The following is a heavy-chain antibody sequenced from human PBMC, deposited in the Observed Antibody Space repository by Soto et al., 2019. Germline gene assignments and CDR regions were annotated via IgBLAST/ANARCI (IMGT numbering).Heavy chain of an antibody. CDR2: ISSSSSYT. Sequence: PGGSLRLSCAASGFTFSDYYMSWIRQAPGKGLEWVSYISSSSSYTNYADSVKGRFTISRDNAKNSLYLQMNSLGAEDTAVYYCARVDYYGSGSYLNWFDPWGQGTRVTVSS. CDR3: ARVDYYGSGSYLNWFDP. V-gene: IGHV3-11*06. CDR1: GFTFSDYY. D-gene: IGHD3-10*01. J-gene: IGHJ5*02.